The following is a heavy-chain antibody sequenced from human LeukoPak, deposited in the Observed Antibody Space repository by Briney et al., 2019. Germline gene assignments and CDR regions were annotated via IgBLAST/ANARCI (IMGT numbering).Heavy chain of an antibody. CDR1: GYSISSGYY. V-gene: IGHV4-38-2*02. CDR3: ASDSISMNAFDA. D-gene: IGHD3-22*01. Sequence: SETLSLTCTVSGYSISSGYYWGWIRQPPGKGLEWIGYISYIGSTNYNPSLKSRVTISIDTSKNEVSLMLTSVTAADTAVYYCASDSISMNAFDAWGQGTMVTVSS. J-gene: IGHJ3*01. CDR2: ISYIGST.